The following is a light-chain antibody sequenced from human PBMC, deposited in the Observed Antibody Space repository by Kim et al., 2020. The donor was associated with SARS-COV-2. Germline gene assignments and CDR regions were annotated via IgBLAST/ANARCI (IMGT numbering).Light chain of an antibody. J-gene: IGKJ5*01. Sequence: ASVGDRVTITCQASQDISNHLNWYQQKPGKAPKLLIYDASNLKTGVPSRFSGRGSGTDFTFTISSLQPEDIATYYCQQFDNLPLTFGQETRLEIK. CDR2: DAS. V-gene: IGKV1-33*01. CDR3: QQFDNLPLT. CDR1: QDISNH.